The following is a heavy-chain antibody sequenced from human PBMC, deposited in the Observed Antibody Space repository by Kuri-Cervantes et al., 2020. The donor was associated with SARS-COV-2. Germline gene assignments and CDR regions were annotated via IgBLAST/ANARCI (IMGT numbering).Heavy chain of an antibody. V-gene: IGHV3-33*01. Sequence: GESLEIPCAASGFTFSRYGMHWVRQAPGKELEWVAVIWYDGSNKYYADSVKGRLTIARDNSKNTLYLQMNSLRAEDTAVYYCARDLVVCSGWDYYMDVWGKGTTVTVSS. CDR3: ARDLVVCSGWDYYMDV. CDR2: IWYDGSNK. D-gene: IGHD6-19*01. J-gene: IGHJ6*03. CDR1: GFTFSRYG.